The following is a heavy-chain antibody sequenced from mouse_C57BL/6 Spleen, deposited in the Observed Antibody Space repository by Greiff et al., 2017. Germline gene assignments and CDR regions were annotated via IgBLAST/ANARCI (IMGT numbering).Heavy chain of an antibody. CDR2: IRNKANGYTT. J-gene: IGHJ1*03. Sequence: EVHLVESGGGLVQPGGSLSLSCAASGFTFTDYYMSWVRQPPGKALEWLGFIRNKANGYTTEYSASVKGRFTISRDNSQSILYLQMNALRAEDSATYYCARGGLYYQDFDVWGTGTTVTVSS. CDR3: ARGGLYYQDFDV. CDR1: GFTFTDYY. D-gene: IGHD1-1*01. V-gene: IGHV7-3*01.